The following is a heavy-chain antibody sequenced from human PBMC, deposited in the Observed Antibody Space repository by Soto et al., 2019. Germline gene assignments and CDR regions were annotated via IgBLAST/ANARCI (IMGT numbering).Heavy chain of an antibody. Sequence: EVQLLESGGGLVQPGGSLRLSCAASGFTFSTYAMSWVRQASGKGLEWVGRIRSKANSYATAYAASVKGRFTISRDDSKNTAYLQMNSLKTEDTAVYYCTRHADYYDSSGSDPWGQGTLVTVSS. J-gene: IGHJ5*02. V-gene: IGHV3-73*01. CDR3: TRHADYYDSSGSDP. D-gene: IGHD3-22*01. CDR1: GFTFSTYA. CDR2: IRSKANSYAT.